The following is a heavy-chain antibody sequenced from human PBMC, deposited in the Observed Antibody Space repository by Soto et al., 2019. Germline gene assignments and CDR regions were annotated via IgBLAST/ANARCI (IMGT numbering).Heavy chain of an antibody. CDR2: ISSSSSTI. J-gene: IGHJ2*01. CDR1: GFTFSSYS. CDR3: ASEYCGGDCYPMGYWYFDL. Sequence: PGGSLRLSCAASGFTFSSYSMNWVRQAPGKGLGWVSYISSSSSTIYYADSVKGRFTISRDNAKNSLYLQMNSLRDEDTAVYYCASEYCGGDCYPMGYWYFDLWGRGTLVTVSS. D-gene: IGHD2-21*02. V-gene: IGHV3-48*02.